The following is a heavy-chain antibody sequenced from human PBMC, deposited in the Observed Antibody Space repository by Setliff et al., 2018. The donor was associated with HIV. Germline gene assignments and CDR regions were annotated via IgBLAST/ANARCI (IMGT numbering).Heavy chain of an antibody. CDR1: GATSISNT. D-gene: IGHD3-16*01. J-gene: IGHJ4*02. V-gene: IGHV1-69*04. CDR3: ARDHHMGYFDF. CDR2: IIPLLGVP. Sequence: SVKVSCKASGATSISNTFSWVRQAPGQGLEWMGRIIPLLGVPNYAQKFQGRVTMTADKSTSTAYMELTSLRSDDTAVYYCARDHHMGYFDFWGQGALVTVSS.